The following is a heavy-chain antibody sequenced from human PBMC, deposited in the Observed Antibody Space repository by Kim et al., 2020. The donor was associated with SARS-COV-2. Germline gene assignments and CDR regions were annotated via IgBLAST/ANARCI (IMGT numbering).Heavy chain of an antibody. CDR2: ISWNSGSI. V-gene: IGHV3-9*01. D-gene: IGHD3-3*01. CDR1: GFTFGDYA. CDR3: AKGQPPLYYDFWSGGWFDP. J-gene: IGHJ5*02. Sequence: GGSLRLSCAASGFTFGDYAMHWVRQAPGKGLEWVSGISWNSGSIGYADSVKGRFTISRDNAKNSLYLQMNSLRAEDTALYYCAKGQPPLYYDFWSGGWFDPWGQGTLVTVSS.